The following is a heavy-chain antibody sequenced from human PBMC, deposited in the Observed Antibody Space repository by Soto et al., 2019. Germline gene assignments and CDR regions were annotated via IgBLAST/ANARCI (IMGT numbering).Heavy chain of an antibody. Sequence: QVQLVESGGGVVQPGRSLRLSCVVSGFTFSRYAMHWVRQAPGKGLEWVAVVSYDGRKTYYADSVKGRFTISRDNSNNTVYLQMNSLRGEDTAVYYCARESIAVAGISIIEGAGWFDPWGQGTLVTVSS. CDR2: VSYDGRKT. CDR1: GFTFSRYA. CDR3: ARESIAVAGISIIEGAGWFDP. V-gene: IGHV3-30*04. J-gene: IGHJ5*02. D-gene: IGHD6-19*01.